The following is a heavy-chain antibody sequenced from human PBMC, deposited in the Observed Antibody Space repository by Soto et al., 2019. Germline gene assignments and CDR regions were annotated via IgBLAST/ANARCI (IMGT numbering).Heavy chain of an antibody. CDR3: AGFGYDWNGWD. V-gene: IGHV3-74*01. J-gene: IGHJ4*02. CDR1: GLSFRNYW. D-gene: IGHD1-20*01. Sequence: EMQLVESGGGLVQPGGSLRLSCVASGLSFRNYWVPWVRQAPGKGLEWVSRINTDGTYTSNADPVKGRFTISRDNAKNTLYLQMNSLRVEDTAVYFCAGFGYDWNGWDWGPGTLVTVSS. CDR2: INTDGTYT.